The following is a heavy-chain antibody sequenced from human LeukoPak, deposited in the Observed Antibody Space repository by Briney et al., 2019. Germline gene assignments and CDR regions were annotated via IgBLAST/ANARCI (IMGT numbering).Heavy chain of an antibody. Sequence: SETLSLTCAVYGGSFSGYYWSWIRQPPGKGLEWIGEINHSGSTNYNPSLKSRVTISVDTSKNQFSLKLSSVTAADTAVYYCARGACSSTSCYGLDIWGQGTMVTASS. J-gene: IGHJ3*02. V-gene: IGHV4-34*01. CDR2: INHSGST. D-gene: IGHD2-2*01. CDR1: GGSFSGYY. CDR3: ARGACSSTSCYGLDI.